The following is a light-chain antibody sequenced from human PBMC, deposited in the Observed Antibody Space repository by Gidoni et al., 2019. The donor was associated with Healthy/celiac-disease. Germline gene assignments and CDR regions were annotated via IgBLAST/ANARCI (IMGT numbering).Light chain of an antibody. J-gene: IGKJ2*01. V-gene: IGKV1-39*01. CDR2: AAS. CDR1: QSISSY. Sequence: DIQKTQSPSSLSASVGDRVTITCRASQSISSYLNWYQQKPGKAPKLLIYAASSLQSGVPSRFSGSGSGIDFTLTISSLQPEDFATYYCQQSYSTPYTFGQGTKLEIK. CDR3: QQSYSTPYT.